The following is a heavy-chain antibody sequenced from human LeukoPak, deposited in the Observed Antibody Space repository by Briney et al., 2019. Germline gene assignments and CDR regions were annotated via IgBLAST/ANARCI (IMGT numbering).Heavy chain of an antibody. CDR3: AKGSYGDYEEVGDY. J-gene: IGHJ4*02. Sequence: PGGSLRLSCAASGFTLSNYGVHWVRQAPGKGLEWVAVISYDGSNKYFADSVKGRFTISRDNSKNTLYLQMNSLRTEDTAVYYCAKGSYGDYEEVGDYWGQGTLVTVSS. CDR2: ISYDGSNK. CDR1: GFTLSNYG. V-gene: IGHV3-30*18. D-gene: IGHD4-17*01.